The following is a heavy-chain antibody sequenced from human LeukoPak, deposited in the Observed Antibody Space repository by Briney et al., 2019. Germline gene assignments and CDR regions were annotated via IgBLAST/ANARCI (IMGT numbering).Heavy chain of an antibody. CDR3: ASGRQLGY. Sequence: GGSLRLSCAASGFTFSNYWMSWVRQAPGKGLEWVANIKEDGSEKYYVDSVKGRFTISRDNARNSLYLQMNSLRAEDTAVYYCASGRQLGYWGQGALVTVSS. D-gene: IGHD6-13*01. V-gene: IGHV3-7*01. CDR2: IKEDGSEK. J-gene: IGHJ4*02. CDR1: GFTFSNYW.